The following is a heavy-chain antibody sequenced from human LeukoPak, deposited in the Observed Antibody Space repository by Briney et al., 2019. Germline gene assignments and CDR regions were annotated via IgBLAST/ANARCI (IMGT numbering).Heavy chain of an antibody. V-gene: IGHV3-21*01. D-gene: IGHD2-15*01. CDR3: AKSCSGGSCYLGH. Sequence: GGSLRLSCAASGFTFSSYIMNWVRQAPGKGLEWVSSISSSSSFIYYADSVKGRFTISRDNSKNTLYLQMNSLRAEDTAVYYCAKSCSGGSCYLGHWGQGTLVTVSS. CDR1: GFTFSSYI. J-gene: IGHJ4*02. CDR2: ISSSSSFI.